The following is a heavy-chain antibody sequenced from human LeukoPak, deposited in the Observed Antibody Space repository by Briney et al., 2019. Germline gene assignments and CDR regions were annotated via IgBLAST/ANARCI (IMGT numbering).Heavy chain of an antibody. J-gene: IGHJ3*02. V-gene: IGHV4-59*07. CDR2: IYYSGSA. CDR3: ATTYYYDSSGPGAFDI. CDR1: GGSISSYY. Sequence: PSDTLSLTCTVSGGSISSYYWSWIRQPPGKGLEWIGYIYYSGSANYNPSLKSRVTISIDTSKNQFSLKLSSVTAADTAVYYCATTYYYDSSGPGAFDIWGQGTMVTVSS. D-gene: IGHD3-22*01.